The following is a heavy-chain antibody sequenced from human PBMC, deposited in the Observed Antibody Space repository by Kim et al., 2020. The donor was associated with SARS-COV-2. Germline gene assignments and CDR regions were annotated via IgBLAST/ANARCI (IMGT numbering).Heavy chain of an antibody. Sequence: SVKVSCKASGGTFSSYAISWVRQAPGQGLEWMGGIIPIFGTANYAQKFQGRVTITADESTSTAYMELSSLRSEDTAVYYCARLGSAYSGYEHRVAFDIWGQGTMVTVSS. J-gene: IGHJ3*02. CDR3: ARLGSAYSGYEHRVAFDI. CDR1: GGTFSSYA. V-gene: IGHV1-69*13. D-gene: IGHD5-12*01. CDR2: IIPIFGTA.